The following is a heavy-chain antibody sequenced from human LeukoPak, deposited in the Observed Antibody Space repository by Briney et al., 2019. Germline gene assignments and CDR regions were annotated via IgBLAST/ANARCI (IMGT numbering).Heavy chain of an antibody. CDR3: ARAMSGYTSGWNAFDI. Sequence: GGSLRLSCAASGFTFSDYTMNWVRQAPGKGLEWVSSMSSTGSYIYYADSVKGRFTISRDNAKNSLYVQMNSLRAEDTAVYYCARAMSGYTSGWNAFDIWGQGTMVTVSS. J-gene: IGHJ3*02. CDR2: MSSTGSYI. CDR1: GFTFSDYT. D-gene: IGHD6-19*01. V-gene: IGHV3-21*01.